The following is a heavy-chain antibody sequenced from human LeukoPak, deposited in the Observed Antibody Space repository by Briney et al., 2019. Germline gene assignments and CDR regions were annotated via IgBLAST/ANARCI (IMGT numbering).Heavy chain of an antibody. V-gene: IGHV1-69*04. Sequence: ASVKVSCKASGGTFSSYAISWVRQAPGQGLEGMGRIIPILGIANYAQKFQGRVTITADKSTSTAYMELSSLRSEDTAVYYCARENQQLVSYYYYYYGMDVWGQGTTVTVSS. CDR1: GGTFSSYA. CDR3: ARENQQLVSYYYYYYGMDV. J-gene: IGHJ6*02. CDR2: IIPILGIA. D-gene: IGHD6-13*01.